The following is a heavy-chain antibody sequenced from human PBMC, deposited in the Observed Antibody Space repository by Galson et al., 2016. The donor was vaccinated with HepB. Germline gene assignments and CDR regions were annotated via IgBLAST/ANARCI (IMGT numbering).Heavy chain of an antibody. J-gene: IGHJ4*02. CDR3: ARVRCISPTCHDFDC. Sequence: SLRLSCAASGFRFSIYDMHWVRQGKGKGLEWVAAIGSAGDTYYAGSVKGRFTISRDNAKNTLFLHMNSLRAEDTAVYYCARVRCISPTCHDFDCWGQGTLVTVSS. V-gene: IGHV3-13*01. D-gene: IGHD2-2*01. CDR1: GFRFSIYD. CDR2: IGSAGDT.